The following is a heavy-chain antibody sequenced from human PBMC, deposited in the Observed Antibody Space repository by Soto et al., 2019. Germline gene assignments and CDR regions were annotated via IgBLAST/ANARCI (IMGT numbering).Heavy chain of an antibody. CDR1: GFSFGSHG. CDR3: AKDLGSSIAGYGVQPGHFAY. CDR2: IWYDGSHQ. J-gene: IGHJ4*02. V-gene: IGHV3-33*03. Sequence: QVQLVESGGGVVQPGRSLRLSCAASGFSFGSHGMHWVRQAPGKGLEWVAIIWYDGSHQYYADSVKGRFTISRDNSKNTVSLQMDSLRAADTAVYYCAKDLGSSIAGYGVQPGHFAYWGQGTLVTVSS. D-gene: IGHD2-8*01.